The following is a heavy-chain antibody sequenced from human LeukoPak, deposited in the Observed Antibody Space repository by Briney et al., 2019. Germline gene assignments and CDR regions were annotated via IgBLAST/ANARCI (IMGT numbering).Heavy chain of an antibody. J-gene: IGHJ4*02. CDR3: ARDQGQQLIDY. Sequence: GESLRLSCAASGFTFSSYSMNWVRQAPGKGLEWVSSISSSSSYIYYADSVEGRFTISRDNAKNSLYLQVNSLRAEDTAVYYCARDQGQQLIDYWGQGTLVTVSS. D-gene: IGHD6-13*01. CDR2: ISSSSSYI. V-gene: IGHV3-21*01. CDR1: GFTFSSYS.